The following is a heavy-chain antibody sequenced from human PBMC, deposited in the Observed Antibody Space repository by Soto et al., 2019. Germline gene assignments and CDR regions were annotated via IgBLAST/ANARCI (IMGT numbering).Heavy chain of an antibody. D-gene: IGHD3-10*01. J-gene: IGHJ6*02. CDR2: IYYAGST. V-gene: IGHV4-59*01. CDR1: GGSMISYY. Sequence: SETLSLTCTVSGGSMISYYWSWIRQPPGRGLERIGFIYYAGSTKYNPSLNSRVTISVDTSKNQFSLTVTSVTAADTAVYYCAREGYYGSGSGNNYYYGMDVWGQGTTVTVSS. CDR3: AREGYYGSGSGNNYYYGMDV.